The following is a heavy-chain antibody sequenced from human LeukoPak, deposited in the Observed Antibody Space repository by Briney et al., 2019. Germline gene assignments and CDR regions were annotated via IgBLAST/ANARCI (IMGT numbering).Heavy chain of an antibody. D-gene: IGHD6-19*01. J-gene: IGHJ4*02. CDR1: GFTFSSYA. CDR3: ANTAGSSSGWYYYYFDY. CDR2: ISGSGGRT. V-gene: IGHV3-23*01. Sequence: GGSLRLSCAVSGFTFSSYAMSWVRQAPGKGLEWVSTISGSGGRTYYADSVKGRLTISRDSSKNTLYLQMNSLRAEDTAVYYCANTAGSSSGWYYYYFDYWGQGTLVTVSS.